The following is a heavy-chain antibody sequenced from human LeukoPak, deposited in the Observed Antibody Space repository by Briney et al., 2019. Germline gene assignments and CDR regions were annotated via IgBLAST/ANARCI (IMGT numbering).Heavy chain of an antibody. CDR1: GFTFSSYG. J-gene: IGHJ4*02. Sequence: PGRSLRLSCAASGFTFSSYGMHWVRQAPGKGLVWVAVISYDGSNKYYADSVKGRFTISRDNSKNTLYLEMNSLSAGDTAVYYCAKDSGSAWIQLWLRSWGQGNPVTVS. CDR2: ISYDGSNK. D-gene: IGHD5-18*01. CDR3: AKDSGSAWIQLWLRS. V-gene: IGHV3-30*18.